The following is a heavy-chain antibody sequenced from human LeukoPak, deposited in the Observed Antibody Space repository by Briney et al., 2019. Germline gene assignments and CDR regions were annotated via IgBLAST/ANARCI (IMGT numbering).Heavy chain of an antibody. CDR3: ATTLRGGKFDY. CDR2: IVGRGDST. D-gene: IGHD4-23*01. CDR1: GFTFSSYA. V-gene: IGHV3-23*01. Sequence: GGSLRLSCAASGFTFSSYAMSWVRQGPGKGLEWVSAIVGRGDSTYYADSVKGRFTISRHNSRDTMYLQMNSLRTDDTAVYYCATTLRGGKFDYWGQGTLVTVSS. J-gene: IGHJ4*02.